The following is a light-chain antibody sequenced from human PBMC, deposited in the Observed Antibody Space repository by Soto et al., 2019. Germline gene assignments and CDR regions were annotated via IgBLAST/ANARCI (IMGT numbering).Light chain of an antibody. CDR2: GAS. CDR3: QQYGSSGT. CDR1: QSVSNNY. J-gene: IGKJ1*01. Sequence: EIVLTQSPGTLSLSPGERATLSCRASQSVSNNYLAWYQQKPGQAPRLLIYGASNRATGIPDRFSGSGSGTYFTLTLSRLEPEDFAVYYCQQYGSSGTFGQGTKVEIK. V-gene: IGKV3-20*01.